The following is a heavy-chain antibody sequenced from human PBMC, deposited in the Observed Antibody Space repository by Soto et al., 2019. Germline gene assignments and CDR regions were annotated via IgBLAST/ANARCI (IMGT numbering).Heavy chain of an antibody. CDR1: GYTFTGYY. J-gene: IGHJ6*02. D-gene: IGHD5-18*01. Sequence: ASVKVSCKASGYTFTGYYMHWVRQAPGQGLEWMGWINPNSGGTNYAQKFQGRVTMTRDTSISTAYMELSRLRSDDTAVYYCAREVVPADTATAVYYYYGMGVWGQGTTVTVSS. CDR3: AREVVPADTATAVYYYYGMGV. CDR2: INPNSGGT. V-gene: IGHV1-2*02.